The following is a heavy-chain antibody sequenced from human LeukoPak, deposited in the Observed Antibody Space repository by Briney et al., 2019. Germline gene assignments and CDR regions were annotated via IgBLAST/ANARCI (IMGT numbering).Heavy chain of an antibody. D-gene: IGHD1-26*01. CDR1: GYTFTSYG. CDR2: ISAYNGNT. CDR3: AQYIVGATCNY. Sequence: ASVKVSCKASGYTFTSYGISWVRQAPGQGLEWMGWISAYNGNTNYAQKLQGRVTMTTDTSTSTAYTELRSLRSDDTAVYYCAQYIVGATCNYWGQGTLVTVSS. J-gene: IGHJ4*02. V-gene: IGHV1-18*01.